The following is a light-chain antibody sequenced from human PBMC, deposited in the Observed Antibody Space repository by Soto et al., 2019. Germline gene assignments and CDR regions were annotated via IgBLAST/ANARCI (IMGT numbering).Light chain of an antibody. J-gene: IGKJ4*01. CDR2: DAS. Sequence: EIVLTQSPATLSLSPGERATLSCRASESVSSYLAWYHQNPGQAPRLLIYDASNRATGIPARFSGSGSGTDFPLTISRLEPEDFAVYYCQQRSNLLTFGGGTKVDIK. CDR3: QQRSNLLT. V-gene: IGKV3-11*01. CDR1: ESVSSY.